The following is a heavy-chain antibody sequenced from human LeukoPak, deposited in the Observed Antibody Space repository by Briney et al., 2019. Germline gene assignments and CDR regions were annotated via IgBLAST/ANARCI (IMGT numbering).Heavy chain of an antibody. J-gene: IGHJ5*02. CDR3: ARVVAYYYDSSGYCDP. CDR2: ISSSGSTI. CDR1: GFTFSDDY. V-gene: IGHV3-11*01. D-gene: IGHD3-22*01. Sequence: GESLRLSCAASGFTFSDDYMSWSRQAPGKGLEWVSYISSSGSTIYYADSVKGRFTISRDNAKNSLNLQMNSLRAEDTAVYYCARVVAYYYDSSGYCDPWGQGTLVTVSS.